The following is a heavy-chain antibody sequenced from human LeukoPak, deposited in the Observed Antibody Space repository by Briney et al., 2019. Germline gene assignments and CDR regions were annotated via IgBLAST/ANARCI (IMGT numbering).Heavy chain of an antibody. CDR3: AKAQGWELPYYFDY. J-gene: IGHJ4*02. CDR2: IRYDGSNK. CDR1: GFTLSSYG. Sequence: PGGSLRLSCAASGFTLSSYGMHWVRQAPGKGLEWVAFIRYDGSNKYYADSVKGRFTISRDNSKNTLYLQMNSLRAEDTAVYYCAKAQGWELPYYFDYWGQGTLVTVSS. D-gene: IGHD1-26*01. V-gene: IGHV3-30*02.